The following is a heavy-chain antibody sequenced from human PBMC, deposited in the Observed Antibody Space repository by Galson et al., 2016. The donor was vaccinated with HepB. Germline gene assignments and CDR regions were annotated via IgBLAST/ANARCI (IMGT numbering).Heavy chain of an antibody. Sequence: SVTVSCKASGYILTDYGISWVRQAPGQGLEWMGWISAINGNTKYAQKVQGRVTMTADTSTNTAYMELRTLGFDDTAVYYCARDSGSSWSYWGQGTLVTVSS. J-gene: IGHJ4*02. CDR2: ISAINGNT. V-gene: IGHV1-18*01. D-gene: IGHD6-13*01. CDR1: GYILTDYG. CDR3: ARDSGSSWSY.